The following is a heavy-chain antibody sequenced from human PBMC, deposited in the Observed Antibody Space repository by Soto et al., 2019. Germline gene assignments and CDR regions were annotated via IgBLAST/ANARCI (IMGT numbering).Heavy chain of an antibody. CDR2: ISSSSSYI. J-gene: IGHJ4*02. CDR3: ARDQGIGSSRGLEFDY. Sequence: PGGSLRLSCAASGFTFSSYSMNWVRQAPGKGLEWVSSISSSSSYIYYADSVKGRFTISRDNAKNSLYLQMNSLRAEDTAVYYCARDQGIGSSRGLEFDYWGQGTLVTVSS. V-gene: IGHV3-21*01. D-gene: IGHD6-13*01. CDR1: GFTFSSYS.